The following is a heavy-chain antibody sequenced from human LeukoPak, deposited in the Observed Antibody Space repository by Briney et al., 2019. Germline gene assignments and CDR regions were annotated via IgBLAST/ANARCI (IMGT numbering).Heavy chain of an antibody. D-gene: IGHD1-26*01. CDR2: ISSSSSYI. CDR3: ARDSGSYWFDY. CDR1: GFTFSSYS. Sequence: GRSLRLSCAASGFTFSSYSMNWVRQAPGKGLEWVSSISSSSSYIYYADSVKGRFTISRDNAKNSLYLQMNSLRAEDTAVYYCARDSGSYWFDYWGQGTLVTVSS. V-gene: IGHV3-21*01. J-gene: IGHJ4*02.